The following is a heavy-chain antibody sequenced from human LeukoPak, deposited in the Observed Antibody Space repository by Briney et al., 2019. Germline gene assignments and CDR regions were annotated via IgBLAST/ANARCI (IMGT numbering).Heavy chain of an antibody. J-gene: IGHJ4*02. CDR3: ARNGYTKSWTHLDY. D-gene: IGHD3/OR15-3a*01. V-gene: IGHV4-4*07. Sequence: SETLSLTCTVSSGSIRSYHWAWIRQPAGKELEWIGRIYTTGDTDYNPSLKSRVTMPVDTSKNQFSLNLRSVTTADTAFYYCARNGYTKSWTHLDYWGQGILVSVSS. CDR2: IYTTGDT. CDR1: SGSIRSYH.